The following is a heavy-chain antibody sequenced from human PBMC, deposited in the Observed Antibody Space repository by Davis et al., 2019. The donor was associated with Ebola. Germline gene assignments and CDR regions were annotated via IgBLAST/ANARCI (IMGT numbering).Heavy chain of an antibody. V-gene: IGHV1-46*01. Sequence: SVTVSRMASGYTFTSYHMHWVRQAPGQGLEWMGIINPSGGSTSYAQKFQGWVTMTRDTSISTAYMELSSLRSEDTAVYYCARVPLKYYGSDYGMDVWGQGTTVTVSS. CDR1: GYTFTSYH. CDR2: INPSGGST. J-gene: IGHJ6*02. D-gene: IGHD3-10*01. CDR3: ARVPLKYYGSDYGMDV.